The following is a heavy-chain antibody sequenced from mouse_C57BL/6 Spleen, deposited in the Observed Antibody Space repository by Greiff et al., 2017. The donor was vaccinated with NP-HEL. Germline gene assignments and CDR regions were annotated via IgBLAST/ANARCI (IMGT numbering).Heavy chain of an antibody. D-gene: IGHD2-4*01. J-gene: IGHJ2*01. CDR3: ARRRDYVFDY. CDR2: IYPGDGDT. V-gene: IGHV1-82*01. CDR1: GYAFSSSW. Sequence: VQLKQSGPELVKPGASVKISCKASGYAFSSSWMNWVKQRPGKGLEWIGRIYPGDGDTNYNGKFKGKATLTADKSSSTAYMQLSSLTSEDSAVYFCARRRDYVFDYWGQGTTLTVSS.